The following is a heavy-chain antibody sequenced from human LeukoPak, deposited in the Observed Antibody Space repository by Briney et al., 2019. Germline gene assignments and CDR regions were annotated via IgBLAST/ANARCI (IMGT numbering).Heavy chain of an antibody. Sequence: SETLSLTCTVSGGSISSSSDYWAWIRQPPGKGLEWIGSIYYSGSTHCNPSLRSRVTISVDTSKNQFSLKLSSVTAADTAVYHCARNESRIAAVVTRKDNGFDPGAREPWSPSPQ. CDR1: GGSISSSSDY. CDR3: ARNESRIAAVVTRKDNGFDP. V-gene: IGHV4-39*01. D-gene: IGHD6-25*01. CDR2: IYYSGST. J-gene: IGHJ5*02.